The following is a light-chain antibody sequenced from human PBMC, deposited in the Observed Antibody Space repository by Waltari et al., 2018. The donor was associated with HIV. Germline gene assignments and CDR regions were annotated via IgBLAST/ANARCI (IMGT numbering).Light chain of an antibody. CDR1: NTDIGRGNF. CDR3: ASFSMSSTLL. J-gene: IGLJ3*02. Sequence: QSALTQPASVSGSPGQSITISCTGSNTDIGRGNFVSWYQQHVGKVPKLIIYDVSNRPLGVPYRFFGSKSGNTASLTISGLQTDDEADYYCASFSMSSTLLFGGGTRVTV. V-gene: IGLV2-14*03. CDR2: DVS.